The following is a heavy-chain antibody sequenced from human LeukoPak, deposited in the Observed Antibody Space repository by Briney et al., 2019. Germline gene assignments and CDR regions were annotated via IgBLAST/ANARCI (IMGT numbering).Heavy chain of an antibody. CDR1: GGSISSGGYY. CDR2: IYYSGST. Sequence: SQTLSLTCTVSGGSISSGGYYWSWIRQHPGKGLEWIGYIYYSGSTNYNPSLKSRVTISVDTSKNQFSLKLSSVTAADTAVYYCARDGSSSWTGDAFDIWGQGTMVTVSS. J-gene: IGHJ3*02. V-gene: IGHV4-61*08. D-gene: IGHD6-13*01. CDR3: ARDGSSSWTGDAFDI.